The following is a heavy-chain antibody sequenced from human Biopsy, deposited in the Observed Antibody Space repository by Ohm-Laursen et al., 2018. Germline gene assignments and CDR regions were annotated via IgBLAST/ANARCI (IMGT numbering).Heavy chain of an antibody. CDR2: IWYDGSIE. V-gene: IGHV3-33*01. J-gene: IGHJ6*02. CDR1: GFTFNKHA. CDR3: ARDPIVGSKADGMDV. Sequence: SPRLSCTASGFTFNKHAMNWVRQAPGKGLEWVAVIWYDGSIEYYVDSVKGRFTISRDNSKNTVYLQMNSLRVEDTAVYYCARDPIVGSKADGMDVWGQGTTVTVSS. D-gene: IGHD1-26*01.